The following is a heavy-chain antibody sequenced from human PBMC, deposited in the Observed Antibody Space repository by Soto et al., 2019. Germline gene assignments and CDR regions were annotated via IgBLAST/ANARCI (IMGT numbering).Heavy chain of an antibody. D-gene: IGHD2-15*01. CDR1: GFTFSSYG. CDR2: ISYDGSNK. Sequence: QVQLVESGGGVVQPGRSLRLSCEASGFTFSSYGMHWVRQAPGKGLEWGAVISYDGSNKYYADSVKGRFTISRDNSKNTLYLQMNSLRAEDTAVYYCAKDRLGSKGYYYYGMDVWGQGTTVTVSS. CDR3: AKDRLGSKGYYYYGMDV. J-gene: IGHJ6*02. V-gene: IGHV3-30*18.